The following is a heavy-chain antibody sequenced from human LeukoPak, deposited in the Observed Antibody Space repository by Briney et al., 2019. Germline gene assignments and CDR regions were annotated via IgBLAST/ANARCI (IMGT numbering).Heavy chain of an antibody. CDR2: IRQDGSEK. CDR3: ARVTTSYYDSSGPSPGYFDY. D-gene: IGHD3-22*01. J-gene: IGHJ4*02. V-gene: IGHV3-7*04. CDR1: GFTFRSYT. Sequence: GGSRRLSCAASGFTFRSYTMSWVRQAPGKGLEGVGNIRQDGSEKCYVDSVKGRFTISRDNAKNSLFLRMNSLRAEDTAVYYCARVTTSYYDSSGPSPGYFDYWGQGTLVTVSS.